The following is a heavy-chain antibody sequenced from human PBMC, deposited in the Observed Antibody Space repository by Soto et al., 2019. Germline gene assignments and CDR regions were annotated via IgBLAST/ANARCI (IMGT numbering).Heavy chain of an antibody. CDR3: ARWPFDSSGWLYFDY. D-gene: IGHD6-19*01. Sequence: QAQLVESGGGVVQPGRSLRLSCAASGFTFSSYGMHWVRQAPGKGLEWVAVIWYDGSNKYYADSVKGRFTISRDNSKNTMYLQMNSLRAEDTAVYYCARWPFDSSGWLYFDYWGQGTLVTVSS. J-gene: IGHJ4*02. CDR1: GFTFSSYG. CDR2: IWYDGSNK. V-gene: IGHV3-33*01.